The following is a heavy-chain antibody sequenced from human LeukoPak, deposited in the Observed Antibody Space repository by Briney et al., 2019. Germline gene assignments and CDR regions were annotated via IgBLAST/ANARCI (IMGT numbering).Heavy chain of an antibody. CDR1: GGSISSSSYY. D-gene: IGHD6-19*01. Sequence: PSETLSLTCTVSGGSISSSSYYWGWIRQPPGKGLEWIGSIYSSGSTYYNPSLKSRVTKSVDTSKNQFSLKLSSVTAADTAVYYCASGWYANFDYWGQGTLVTVSS. V-gene: IGHV4-39*01. CDR2: IYSSGST. J-gene: IGHJ4*02. CDR3: ASGWYANFDY.